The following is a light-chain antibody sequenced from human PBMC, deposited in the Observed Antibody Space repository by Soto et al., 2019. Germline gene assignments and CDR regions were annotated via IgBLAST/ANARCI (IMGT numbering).Light chain of an antibody. J-gene: IGKJ1*01. CDR2: DAS. Sequence: IVLTQSPGTLSLSPGERATLSCRASQTVRNNYLAWYQQKPGQAPRLLIYDASSRATGIPDRFSGSGSGTDFTLTISRLEPEDFAVYYCQQYGSSPWTFGQGTKVDIK. CDR3: QQYGSSPWT. V-gene: IGKV3-20*01. CDR1: QTVRNNY.